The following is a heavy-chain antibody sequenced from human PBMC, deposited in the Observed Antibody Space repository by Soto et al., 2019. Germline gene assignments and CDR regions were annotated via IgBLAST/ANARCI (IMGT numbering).Heavy chain of an antibody. CDR1: GFTFSAYY. D-gene: IGHD3-22*01. J-gene: IGHJ4*02. V-gene: IGHV3-11*01. CDR3: AKMSSENYYDPVFS. Sequence: QVQLVESGGGLVKTSESLTIACAASGFTFSAYYMSWVRQAPGKGLEWVSYISSSGNTIYYADSVKGRFTISRDNAKNSVYLKMNILRAEDTALYFCAKMSSENYYDPVFSWGQGTLVTVSS. CDR2: ISSSGNTI.